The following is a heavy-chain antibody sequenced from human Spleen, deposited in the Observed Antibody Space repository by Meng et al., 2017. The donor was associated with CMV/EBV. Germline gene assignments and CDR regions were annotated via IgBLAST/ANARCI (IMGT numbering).Heavy chain of an antibody. V-gene: IGHV3-30-3*01. Sequence: ASGISLSRYAMHWVSQATGKGLEWVAVISYDGSNKYYADSVKGRFTISRDTSRKTLFLQMNSLRVEDTAVYFCVRDFAATMVWAFHIWGQGTMVTVSS. D-gene: IGHD5-24*01. CDR2: ISYDGSNK. CDR3: VRDFAATMVWAFHI. CDR1: GISLSRYA. J-gene: IGHJ3*02.